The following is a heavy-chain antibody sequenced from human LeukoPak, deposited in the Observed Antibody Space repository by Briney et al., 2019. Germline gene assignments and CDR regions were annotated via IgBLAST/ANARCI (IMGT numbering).Heavy chain of an antibody. D-gene: IGHD6-19*01. Sequence: GRSLSLSCAASGFTFSNYAMLWVRQAPGGGLEGVAVISYDGSDKYYADSMKGRFTIYRDNSKNTLYLQMNSLRAEDTAIYFCAKPISGGLAVSADWFDPWGQGTLVTVSS. J-gene: IGHJ5*02. CDR2: ISYDGSDK. V-gene: IGHV3-30-3*02. CDR1: GFTFSNYA. CDR3: AKPISGGLAVSADWFDP.